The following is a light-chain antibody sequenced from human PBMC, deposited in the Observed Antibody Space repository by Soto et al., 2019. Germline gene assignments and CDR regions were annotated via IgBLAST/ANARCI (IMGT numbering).Light chain of an antibody. V-gene: IGKV1-5*01. J-gene: IGKJ1*01. Sequence: DIPMTQSPSTLSGSGGDRGTLXCRASQSIGDSLAWYQQKPGKAPYLLISDVSSLERGVPSRFSGSGSGTEFTLTISSMQPDDFATFYCQQYNGYSRTFGQGTKVDIK. CDR2: DVS. CDR3: QQYNGYSRT. CDR1: QSIGDS.